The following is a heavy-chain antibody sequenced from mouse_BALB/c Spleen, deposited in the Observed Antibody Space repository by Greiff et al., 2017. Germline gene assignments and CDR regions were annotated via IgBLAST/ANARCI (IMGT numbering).Heavy chain of an antibody. Sequence: VQLQQPGAELVRPGASVKLSCKASGYTFTSYWINWVKQRPGQGLEWIGNIYPSDSYTNYNQKFKDKATLTVDKSSSTAYMQLSSPTSEDSAVYYCTRSGGNYPYYFDYWGQGTTLTVSS. CDR2: IYPSDSYT. CDR3: TRSGGNYPYYFDY. V-gene: IGHV1-69*02. D-gene: IGHD2-1*01. CDR1: GYTFTSYW. J-gene: IGHJ2*01.